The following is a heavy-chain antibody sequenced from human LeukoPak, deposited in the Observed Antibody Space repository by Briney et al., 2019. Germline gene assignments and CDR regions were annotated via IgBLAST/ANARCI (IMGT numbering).Heavy chain of an antibody. CDR2: IYYSGST. V-gene: IGHV4-30-4*07. D-gene: IGHD3-10*01. Sequence: SQTLSLTCAVSGGSISSDDYSWSWIRQPPGKGLEWIGSIYYSGSTYYSPSLKSRVTISVDTSRNQFSLKLKSVTAADTAVYYCAREVDGFGMNWYFDLWGRGTLVTVSS. J-gene: IGHJ2*01. CDR3: AREVDGFGMNWYFDL. CDR1: GGSISSDDYS.